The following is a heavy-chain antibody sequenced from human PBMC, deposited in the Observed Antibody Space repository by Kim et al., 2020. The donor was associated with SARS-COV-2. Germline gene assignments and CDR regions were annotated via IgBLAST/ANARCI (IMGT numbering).Heavy chain of an antibody. CDR2: IKSKTDGGTT. CDR3: TTDPANYDFWSGYGGWFDP. Sequence: GGSLRLSCAASGFTFSNAWMSWVRQAPGKGLEWVGRIKSKTDGGTTDYAAPVKGRFTISRDDSKNTLYLQMNSLKTEDTAVYYCTTDPANYDFWSGYGGWFDPWGQGTLVTVSS. CDR1: GFTFSNAW. V-gene: IGHV3-15*01. J-gene: IGHJ5*02. D-gene: IGHD3-3*01.